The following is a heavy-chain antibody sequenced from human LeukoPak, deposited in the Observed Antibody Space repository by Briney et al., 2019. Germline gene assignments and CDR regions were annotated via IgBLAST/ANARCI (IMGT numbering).Heavy chain of an antibody. V-gene: IGHV1-18*01. D-gene: IGHD4-17*01. Sequence: ASVKVSCKASGYTFTSYGISWVRQAPGQGLEWMGLISAYNGNTNYAQKLQGRVTMTTDTSTSTAYMELRSLRSDDTAVYYCARDNYGDYVGQWFDPWGQGTLVTVSS. CDR3: ARDNYGDYVGQWFDP. CDR1: GYTFTSYG. J-gene: IGHJ5*02. CDR2: ISAYNGNT.